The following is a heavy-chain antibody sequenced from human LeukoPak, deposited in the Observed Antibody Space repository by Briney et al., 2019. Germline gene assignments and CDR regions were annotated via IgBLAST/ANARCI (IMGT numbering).Heavy chain of an antibody. V-gene: IGHV3-9*01. Sequence: GGSLRLSCAASGFTFDDYAMHWVRQAPGKGLEWVSGISWNSGSIGYADSVKSRFTISRDNAKNSLYLQMNSLRAEDTALYYCAKDHYYDILTGPGVWGQGTLVTVSS. CDR3: AKDHYYDILTGPGV. CDR2: ISWNSGSI. J-gene: IGHJ4*02. D-gene: IGHD3-9*01. CDR1: GFTFDDYA.